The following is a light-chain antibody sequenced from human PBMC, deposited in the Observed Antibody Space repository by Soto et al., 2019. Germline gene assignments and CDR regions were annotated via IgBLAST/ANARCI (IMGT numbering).Light chain of an antibody. V-gene: IGLV1-44*01. CDR3: AAWDDSLNGVA. CDR2: SSN. CDR1: SSNIGSYT. Sequence: QSVLTQPPSASGTPGQRVTISCSGSSSNIGSYTINWYQQLPGTAPKLLIYSSNQRPSGVPDRFSGSKSGTSASLAISGLQSEDEADYYCAAWDDSLNGVAFGGGTKVTVL. J-gene: IGLJ2*01.